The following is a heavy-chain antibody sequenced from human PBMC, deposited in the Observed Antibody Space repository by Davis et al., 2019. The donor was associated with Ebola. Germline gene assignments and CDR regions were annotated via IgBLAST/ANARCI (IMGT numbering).Heavy chain of an antibody. V-gene: IGHV3-74*01. Sequence: PGGSLRLSCVASGFSFRHFWMHWVRQVPGKGLEWVSRINSDGSGTAYADAVKGRFTISRDNTKNTLYLQMNSLRAEDSAVYYCAGDYPPYRYYFDYWGQGTLMTVSS. J-gene: IGHJ4*02. CDR3: AGDYPPYRYYFDY. D-gene: IGHD5-18*01. CDR2: INSDGSGT. CDR1: GFSFRHFW.